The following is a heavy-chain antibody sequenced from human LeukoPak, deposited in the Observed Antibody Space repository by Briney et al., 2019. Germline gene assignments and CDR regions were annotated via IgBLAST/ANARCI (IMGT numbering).Heavy chain of an antibody. Sequence: GESLRISCKSSGYSFTTYWIAWVRQMPGKGLEWMGIIYPGDSDTRYSPSFQGQVTISADRSISTVYLQWSSLKASDTAVYYCARPRGYNYGSLDYWGQGTLVTVSS. J-gene: IGHJ4*02. CDR2: IYPGDSDT. D-gene: IGHD5-18*01. V-gene: IGHV5-51*01. CDR3: ARPRGYNYGSLDY. CDR1: GYSFTTYW.